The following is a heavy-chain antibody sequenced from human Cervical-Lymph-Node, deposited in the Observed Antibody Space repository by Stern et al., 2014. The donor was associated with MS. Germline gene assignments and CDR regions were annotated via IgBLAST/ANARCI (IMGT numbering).Heavy chain of an antibody. Sequence: EVQLVESGGGFIQPGGSLRLSCAASGFTVSSNYMSWVRQAPGKGLEWVSVIYTSGITHYADSVKGRFTVSRDNSKNSLNLQMNSLRAEDTAVYYCARQLMRFGEPYPFDYWGQGTLVTVSS. CDR1: GFTVSSNY. J-gene: IGHJ4*02. CDR2: IYTSGIT. V-gene: IGHV3-53*01. CDR3: ARQLMRFGEPYPFDY. D-gene: IGHD3-10*01.